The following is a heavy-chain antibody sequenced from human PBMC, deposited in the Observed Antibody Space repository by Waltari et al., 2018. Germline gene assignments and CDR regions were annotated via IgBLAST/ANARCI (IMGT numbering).Heavy chain of an antibody. Sequence: QLQLQGSGPGLVKPSETLSLTCTVSGGSISGSTYYWGWIRQPPGKGLEWIGSMFYSGSTYNSPSLKRRVTISEDKSKNQFSLKLSSVTAADRAVDYCASGPGWLHYGSGSYYFDYWGQGTLVTVSS. V-gene: IGHV4-39*07. CDR2: MFYSGST. D-gene: IGHD3-10*01. CDR3: ASGPGWLHYGSGSYYFDY. CDR1: GGSISGSTYY. J-gene: IGHJ4*02.